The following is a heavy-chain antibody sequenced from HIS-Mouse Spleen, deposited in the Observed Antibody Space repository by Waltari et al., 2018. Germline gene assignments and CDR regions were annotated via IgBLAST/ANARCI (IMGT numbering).Heavy chain of an antibody. Sequence: EVQLVESGGGLVQPGGSLRLSCAASGFTFSSYWMSWVRQAPGKGLEWVANIKQDGSEKYYVDSVKGRFTIPRDNAKNSLYLQMNSLRAEDTAVYYCARDFGLTGSSDAFDIWGQGTMVTVSS. V-gene: IGHV3-7*01. CDR3: ARDFGLTGSSDAFDI. CDR2: IKQDGSEK. J-gene: IGHJ3*02. CDR1: GFTFSSYW. D-gene: IGHD7-27*01.